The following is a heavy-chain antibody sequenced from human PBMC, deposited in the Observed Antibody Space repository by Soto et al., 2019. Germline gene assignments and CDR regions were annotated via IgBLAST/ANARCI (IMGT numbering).Heavy chain of an antibody. D-gene: IGHD2-2*01. CDR1: GFTFSSYW. V-gene: IGHV3-7*01. CDR2: IKHDGSEK. Sequence: EVQLVESGGGLVQPGGSLRLSCAASGFTFSSYWMSWVRQAPGKGLEWVATIKHDGSEKYYVDSVRGRFTISRDNANNSLYLQMSSLRAEDTAVYYCARDQRWRRGSSAAKDAFDIWGQGTMVTVSS. CDR3: ARDQRWRRGSSAAKDAFDI. J-gene: IGHJ3*02.